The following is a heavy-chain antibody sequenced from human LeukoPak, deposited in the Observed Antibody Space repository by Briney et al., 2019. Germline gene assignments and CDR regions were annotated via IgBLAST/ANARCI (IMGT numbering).Heavy chain of an antibody. CDR2: ISGSGGST. CDR3: AKDRGYCSGGSCYRPALIDY. CDR1: GFTFSSYA. V-gene: IGHV3-23*01. J-gene: IGHJ4*02. Sequence: GGSLRLSCAASGFTFSSYAMSWVRQAPGKGLEWVSAISGSGGSTYYADSVKGRFTISRDNSKNTLYLQMNSLRAEDTAVYYCAKDRGYCSGGSCYRPALIDYWGQGTLVTVSS. D-gene: IGHD2-15*01.